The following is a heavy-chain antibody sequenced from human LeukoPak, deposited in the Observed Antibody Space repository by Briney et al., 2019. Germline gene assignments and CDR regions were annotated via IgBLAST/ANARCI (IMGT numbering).Heavy chain of an antibody. CDR3: ARYCSGGYCYSPFSFDY. J-gene: IGHJ4*02. CDR2: ISSSSGTI. Sequence: GGSLRLSCAASGFTFSSYWMSWVRQAPGKGLEWVSYISSSSGTIYYIDAVKGRFTISRDNAKNSLYLQIDSLRDEDTAVYYCARYCSGGYCYSPFSFDYWGQGTLVTVSS. D-gene: IGHD2-15*01. V-gene: IGHV3-48*02. CDR1: GFTFSSYW.